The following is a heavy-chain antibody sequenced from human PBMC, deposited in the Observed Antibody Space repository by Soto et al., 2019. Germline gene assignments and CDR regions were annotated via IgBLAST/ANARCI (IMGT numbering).Heavy chain of an antibody. V-gene: IGHV4-31*03. CDR3: ARVSYYDSSGPDP. D-gene: IGHD3-22*01. Sequence: KASETLSLTCTVSGGSISSGGYYWSWIRQHPGKGLEWIGYIYYSGSTYYNPSLKSRVTISVDTSKNQFSLKLSSVTAADTAVYYCARVSYYDSSGPDPWGQGTLVTVSS. J-gene: IGHJ5*02. CDR2: IYYSGST. CDR1: GGSISSGGYY.